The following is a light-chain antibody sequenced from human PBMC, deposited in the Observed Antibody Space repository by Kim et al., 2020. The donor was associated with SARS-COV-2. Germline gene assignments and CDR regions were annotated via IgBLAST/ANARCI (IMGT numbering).Light chain of an antibody. Sequence: PGKPAIHYLGGKNIGSRSVDGYQEEPDQDPELVIYRDSDRPSGIPERFSGSNSGNTATLNIRRDGAGDEAAYYCQVWESSSDRRGVFGGGTQLTVL. CDR2: RDS. V-gene: IGLV3-21*01. CDR1: NIGSRS. J-gene: IGLJ2*01. CDR3: QVWESSSDRRGV.